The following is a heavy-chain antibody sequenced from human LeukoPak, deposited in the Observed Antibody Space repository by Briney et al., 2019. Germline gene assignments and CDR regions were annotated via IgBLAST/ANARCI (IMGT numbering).Heavy chain of an antibody. CDR2: IIPIFRTA. CDR3: ASATLRCSGGGCYEMDV. V-gene: IGHV1-69*06. CDR1: GYTFTSYY. D-gene: IGHD2-15*01. Sequence: SVKVSCKASGYTFTSYYMHWVRQAPGQGLEWMGGIIPIFRTANYAQKFQGRLTITADKSTSTAYMELSSLRSDDTAVYYCASATLRCSGGGCYEMDVWGKGTTVTVSS. J-gene: IGHJ6*04.